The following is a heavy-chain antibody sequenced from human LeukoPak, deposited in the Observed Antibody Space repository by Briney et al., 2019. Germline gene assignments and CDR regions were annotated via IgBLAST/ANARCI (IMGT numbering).Heavy chain of an antibody. D-gene: IGHD3-10*01. CDR1: GGSISSSSYY. V-gene: IGHV4-39*01. Sequence: SETLSLTCTVSGGSISSSSYYWGWIRQPPGKGLEWIGSIYYSGSTYYNPSLKSRVTISVDTSKNQFSLKLSSVTAADAAVYYCLGSGMEYFDHWGQGTLVTVSS. CDR2: IYYSGST. J-gene: IGHJ4*02. CDR3: LGSGMEYFDH.